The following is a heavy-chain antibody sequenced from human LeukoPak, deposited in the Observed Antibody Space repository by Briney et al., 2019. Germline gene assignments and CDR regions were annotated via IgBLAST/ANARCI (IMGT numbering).Heavy chain of an antibody. V-gene: IGHV3-48*04. CDR3: ARDAITQYDILTGYRDY. Sequence: LTGGSLRLSCAASGFTFSSYSMNWVRQAPGKGLEWVSYISSSSSTVYYADSVKGRFTISRDNAKNSLYLQMNSLRAEDTAVYYCARDAITQYDILTGYRDYWGQGTLVTVSS. CDR2: ISSSSSTV. CDR1: GFTFSSYS. D-gene: IGHD3-9*01. J-gene: IGHJ4*02.